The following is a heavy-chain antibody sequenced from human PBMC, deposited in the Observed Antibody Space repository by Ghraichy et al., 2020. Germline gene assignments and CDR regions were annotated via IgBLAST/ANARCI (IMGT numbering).Heavy chain of an antibody. D-gene: IGHD3-10*01. Sequence: TLSLTCTVSGGSISSGGYYWSWIRQHPGKGLEWIGYIYYSGSTYYNPSLKSRVTISVDTSKNQFSLKLSSVTAADTAVYYCARGDHYGSQNYFDYWGQGTLVTVSS. CDR1: GGSISSGGYY. V-gene: IGHV4-31*03. CDR2: IYYSGST. J-gene: IGHJ4*02. CDR3: ARGDHYGSQNYFDY.